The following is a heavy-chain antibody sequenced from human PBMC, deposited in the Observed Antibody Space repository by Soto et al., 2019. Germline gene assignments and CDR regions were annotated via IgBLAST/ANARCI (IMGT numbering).Heavy chain of an antibody. J-gene: IGHJ4*02. V-gene: IGHV1-58*01. CDR2: IVVGSGNT. Sequence: SVKVSCKASGFTFTSSAVQWVRQARGQRLEWIGWIVVGSGNTNYAQKFQERVTITRDMSTSTAYMELSSLRSEDTAVYYCAADATEQDEFDYWGQGILVTVSS. CDR1: GFTFTSSA. CDR3: AADATEQDEFDY.